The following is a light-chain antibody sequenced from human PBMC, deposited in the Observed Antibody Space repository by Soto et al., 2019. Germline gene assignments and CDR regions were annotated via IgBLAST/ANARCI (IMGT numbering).Light chain of an antibody. Sequence: DIQMTQSPSSLSAPVGDRVTITCRASQSISSYLNWYQQKQGKAPKXLIYAASSLQSGVPSRFSVIVSGTDGTINLRSLKTEDGETDEGQQRYSTPRTFCQGTKVDIK. V-gene: IGKV1-39*01. CDR3: QQRYSTPRT. CDR2: AAS. CDR1: QSISSY. J-gene: IGKJ1*01.